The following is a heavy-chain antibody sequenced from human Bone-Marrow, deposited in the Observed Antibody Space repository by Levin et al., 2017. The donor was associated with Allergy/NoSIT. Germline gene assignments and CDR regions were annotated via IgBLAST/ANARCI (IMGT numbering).Heavy chain of an antibody. D-gene: IGHD6-13*01. CDR2: IYYSGAT. Sequence: SETLSLTCTVSGASISGYYWSWIRQPPGRGLEWIGYIYYSGATNYNPSLKSRITISVDMSKNQFSLKVNSVTAADTAVYYCARLGRVAAAGTYNYHSMDVWGKGTTVTISS. CDR1: GASISGYY. CDR3: ARLGRVAAAGTYNYHSMDV. V-gene: IGHV4-59*01. J-gene: IGHJ6*03.